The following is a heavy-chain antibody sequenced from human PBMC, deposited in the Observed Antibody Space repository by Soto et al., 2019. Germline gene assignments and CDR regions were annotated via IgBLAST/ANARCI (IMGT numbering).Heavy chain of an antibody. CDR1: GFSFRNYG. Sequence: HPGGSLRLSCAASGFSFRNYGMHWVRRAPGKGLEWVAVISYEGSRISYAASVKGRFTISRDNSKNAVFLQMNRLTPDDTAVYSCAKDHGGGNFFLYFDLWGQGTLVTVSS. CDR3: AKDHGGGNFFLYFDL. D-gene: IGHD2-15*01. J-gene: IGHJ4*02. CDR2: ISYEGSRI. V-gene: IGHV3-30*18.